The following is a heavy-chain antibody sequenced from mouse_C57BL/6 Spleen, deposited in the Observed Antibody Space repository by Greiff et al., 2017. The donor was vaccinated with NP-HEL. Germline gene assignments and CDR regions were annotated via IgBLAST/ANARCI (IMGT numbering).Heavy chain of an antibody. J-gene: IGHJ4*01. CDR3: ARSPLLYAMDY. V-gene: IGHV1-52*01. Sequence: QVQLQQPGAELVRPGSSVKLSCKASGYTFTSYWMHWVKQRPIQGLEWIGNIDPSHSETHYNQKFKDKATLTVDKSSSTAYMQLSSLTSEDSAVYYCARSPLLYAMDYWGQGTSVTVSS. CDR1: GYTFTSYW. CDR2: IDPSHSET.